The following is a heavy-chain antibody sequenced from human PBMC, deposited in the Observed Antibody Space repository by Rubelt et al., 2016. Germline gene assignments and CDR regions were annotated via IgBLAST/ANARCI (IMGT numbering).Heavy chain of an antibody. V-gene: IGHV3-66*01. CDR3: ARDGSSRPIEY. CDR1: GFTFSSNA. J-gene: IGHJ4*02. D-gene: IGHD3-10*01. CDR2: IHSGGTT. Sequence: EVQLLESGGGLVQPGGSLRLSCTASGFTFSSNAMSWVRQAPGKGLEWVSVIHSGGTTDYAASVRGRFTISRDNSKNTLYLQMNSLRAEDTAVYYCARDGSSRPIEYWGQGTLVTVSS.